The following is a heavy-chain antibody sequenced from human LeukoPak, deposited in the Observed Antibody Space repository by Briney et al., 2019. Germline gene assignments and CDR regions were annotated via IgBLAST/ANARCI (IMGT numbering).Heavy chain of an antibody. Sequence: GGSLRLSCAASGFTFSSYAMSWVRQAPGKGLEWVSAFSGSGGSTYYADSVRGRFTISRDNSKNTLYLQMNSLRAEDTAVYYCANYRVRYGANEGYWGQGTLVTVSS. CDR1: GFTFSSYA. CDR2: FSGSGGST. CDR3: ANYRVRYGANEGY. J-gene: IGHJ4*02. V-gene: IGHV3-23*01. D-gene: IGHD4-17*01.